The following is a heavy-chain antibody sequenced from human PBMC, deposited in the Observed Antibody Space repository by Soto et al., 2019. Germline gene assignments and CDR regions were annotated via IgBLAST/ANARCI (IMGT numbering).Heavy chain of an antibody. CDR3: ARVVDTAMVGY. J-gene: IGHJ4*02. Sequence: GGSLRLSCAASGFTFGSYSMNWVRQAPGKGLEWVSYISSSSTIYYADSVKGRFTISRDNAKNSLYLQMNSLRAEDTAVYYCARVVDTAMVGYWGQGTLVTVSS. D-gene: IGHD5-18*01. V-gene: IGHV3-48*04. CDR2: ISSSSTI. CDR1: GFTFGSYS.